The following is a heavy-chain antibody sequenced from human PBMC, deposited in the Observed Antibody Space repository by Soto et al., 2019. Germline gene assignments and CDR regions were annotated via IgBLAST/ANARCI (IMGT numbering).Heavy chain of an antibody. J-gene: IGHJ4*02. CDR3: VKLRRELLYLDS. V-gene: IGHV3-23*01. D-gene: IGHD1-7*01. CDR2: ITGSGDST. CDR1: GFTFSRYG. Sequence: EVQLSESGGGLVQPGGSLRLSCAASGFTFSRYGMSWVRQAPGKGLEWVSAITGSGDSTYYADSVKGRFTISRDSSNNTVYLQMNSLRADDTAVYYCVKLRRELLYLDSWGLGALVIVSS.